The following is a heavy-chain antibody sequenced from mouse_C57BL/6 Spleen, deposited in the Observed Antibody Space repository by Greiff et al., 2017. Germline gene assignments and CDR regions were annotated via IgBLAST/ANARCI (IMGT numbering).Heavy chain of an antibody. J-gene: IGHJ3*01. V-gene: IGHV3-6*01. Sequence: EVQLQQSGPGLVKPSQSLSLTCSVTGYSITSGYYWNWIRQFPGNKLEWIGYISYDGSNNYNPSLKNRISITRDTSKNQFFLKLNSVTTEDTATYYCARGPGFAYWGQGTLVTVSA. CDR2: ISYDGSN. CDR1: GYSITSGYY. CDR3: ARGPGFAY.